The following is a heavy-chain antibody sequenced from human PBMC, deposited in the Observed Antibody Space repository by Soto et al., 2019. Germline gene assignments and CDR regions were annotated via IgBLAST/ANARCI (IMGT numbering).Heavy chain of an antibody. Sequence: ASVKVSCKASGYTFTSYGIIWVRQAPGQGLEWMGWISAYNGNTNYAQKLQGRVTMTTDTSTSTAYMELRSLRSDDTAVYYCARVSRGGSSSWSDYWGQGTLVTVSS. J-gene: IGHJ4*02. CDR2: ISAYNGNT. CDR3: ARVSRGGSSSWSDY. V-gene: IGHV1-18*01. CDR1: GYTFTSYG. D-gene: IGHD6-13*01.